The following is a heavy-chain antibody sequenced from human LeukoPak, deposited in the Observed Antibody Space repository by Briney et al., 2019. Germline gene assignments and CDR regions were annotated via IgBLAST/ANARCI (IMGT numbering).Heavy chain of an antibody. V-gene: IGHV3-23*01. CDR2: ISGSGGST. CDR1: GFTFSSYA. J-gene: IGHJ4*02. D-gene: IGHD3-22*01. Sequence: PGGSLRLSCAASGFTFSSYAMSWVRQAPGKGLEWVSAISGSGGSTYYADSVKGRFTISRDNSKNTLYLQMNSLRAEDTAVYYCAKAVYDSSGYYPFDYWGQGTLVTVSS. CDR3: AKAVYDSSGYYPFDY.